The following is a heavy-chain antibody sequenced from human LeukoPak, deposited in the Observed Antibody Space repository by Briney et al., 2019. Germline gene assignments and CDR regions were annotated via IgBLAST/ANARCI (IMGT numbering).Heavy chain of an antibody. J-gene: IGHJ4*02. V-gene: IGHV3-23*01. D-gene: IGHD2-2*01. CDR2: ISGSGGST. CDR1: GFTVSSNY. CDR3: AKQIGYCSSTSCYDLLSFDY. Sequence: PGGFLRLSCAASGFTVSSNYMSWVRQAPGKGLEWVSAISGSGGSTYYADSVKGRFTISRDNSKNTLYLQMNSLRAEDTAVYYCAKQIGYCSSTSCYDLLSFDYWGQGTLVTVSS.